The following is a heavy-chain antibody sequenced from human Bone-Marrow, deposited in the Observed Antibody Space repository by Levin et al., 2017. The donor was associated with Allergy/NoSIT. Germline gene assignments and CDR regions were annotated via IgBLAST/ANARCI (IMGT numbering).Heavy chain of an antibody. V-gene: IGHV1-2*02. CDR3: ARGGGRTGLQARFFCWFAA. Sequence: ASVKVSCKASGYTFIGYYMHWVRQAPGQGLEGMGWINPDNGGTHYAEKFQGRVTMTRDTTINTVFLDLDRLTSDDTAVYFCARGGGRTGLQARFFCWFAAWGQGALVTVSS. CDR1: GYTFIGYY. D-gene: IGHD6-6*01. J-gene: IGHJ5*02. CDR2: INPDNGGT.